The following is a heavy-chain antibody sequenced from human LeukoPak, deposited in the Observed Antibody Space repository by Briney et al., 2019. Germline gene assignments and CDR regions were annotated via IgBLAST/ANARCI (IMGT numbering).Heavy chain of an antibody. J-gene: IGHJ4*02. D-gene: IGHD6-19*01. CDR3: ASYSSGYYNY. CDR2: IYYSGST. V-gene: IGHV4-59*08. CDR1: GGSISSYY. Sequence: PETLSLTCTVSGGSISSYYWSWIRQPPGKGLECIGYIYYSGSTNYNPSLKSRVTISVDTSKNQFSLRLSSVTAADTAVYYCASYSSGYYNYWGQGTLVTVSS.